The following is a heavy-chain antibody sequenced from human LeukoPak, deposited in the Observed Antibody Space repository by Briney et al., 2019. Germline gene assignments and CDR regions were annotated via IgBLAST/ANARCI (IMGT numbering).Heavy chain of an antibody. CDR3: ATTYYYDSSGYYFFDY. V-gene: IGHV4-30-4*01. CDR1: GGSISSGDYY. Sequence: SQTLSLTCTVSGGSISSGDYYWSWIRQPPGKGLEWIGYIYYSGSTYYNPSLKSRVTISVDTSKNQFSLKLSSVTAADTAVYYCATTYYYDSSGYYFFDYWGQGTRVTVSS. CDR2: IYYSGST. D-gene: IGHD3-22*01. J-gene: IGHJ4*02.